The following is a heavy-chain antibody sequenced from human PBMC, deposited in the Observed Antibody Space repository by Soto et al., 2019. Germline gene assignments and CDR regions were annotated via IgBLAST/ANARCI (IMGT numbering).Heavy chain of an antibody. CDR2: IIPIFGTA. CDR3: ARGLLCSSTSCYGGYYFDY. V-gene: IGHV1-69*13. CDR1: GGTFSSYA. D-gene: IGHD2-2*01. J-gene: IGHJ4*02. Sequence: SVKVSCKASGGTFSSYAISWVRQAPGQWLEWMGGIIPIFGTANYAQKFQGRVTITADESTSTAYMELSSLRSEDTAVYYCARGLLCSSTSCYGGYYFDYWGQGTLVTVSS.